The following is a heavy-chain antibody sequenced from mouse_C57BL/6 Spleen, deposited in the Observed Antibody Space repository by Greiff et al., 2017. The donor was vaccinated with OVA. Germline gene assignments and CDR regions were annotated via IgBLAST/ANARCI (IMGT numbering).Heavy chain of an antibody. CDR2: ISSGGDYI. D-gene: IGHD2-2*01. CDR3: TRGGLWLDYFDY. Sequence: EVQLVESGEGLVKPGGSLKLSCAASGFTFSSYAMSWVRQTPEKRLEWVAYISSGGDYIYYADTVKGRFTISRDNARNTLYLQMSSLKSEDTAMYYCTRGGLWLDYFDYWGQGTTLTVSS. J-gene: IGHJ2*01. CDR1: GFTFSSYA. V-gene: IGHV5-9-1*02.